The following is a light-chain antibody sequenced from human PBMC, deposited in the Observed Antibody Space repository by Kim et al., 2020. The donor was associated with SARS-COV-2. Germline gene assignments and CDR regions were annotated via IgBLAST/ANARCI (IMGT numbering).Light chain of an antibody. CDR3: QQYYTTPIT. Sequence: ATITCNASQSVVSSSNNRNYLSWHQQKPGQPPRLLIYGASSRKSGVPDRFGGSVSGTDFTLTISSLQAEDVAVYYCQQYYTTPITFGQGTRLEIK. CDR1: QSVVSSSNNRNY. V-gene: IGKV4-1*01. J-gene: IGKJ5*01. CDR2: GAS.